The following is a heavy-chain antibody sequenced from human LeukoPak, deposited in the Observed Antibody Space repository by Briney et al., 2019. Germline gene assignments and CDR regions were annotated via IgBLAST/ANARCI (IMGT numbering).Heavy chain of an antibody. D-gene: IGHD3-10*01. V-gene: IGHV3-23*01. J-gene: IGHJ5*02. Sequence: GGSLRLSCAASGFTFSSYAMSWVRQAPGKGLEWVSAISGSGGSTYYADSVKGRFTISRDNSKNTLYLQMDSLRAEDTAVYYCARDYGSGSYYVTPLNWFDPWGQGTLVTVSS. CDR2: ISGSGGST. CDR1: GFTFSSYA. CDR3: ARDYGSGSYYVTPLNWFDP.